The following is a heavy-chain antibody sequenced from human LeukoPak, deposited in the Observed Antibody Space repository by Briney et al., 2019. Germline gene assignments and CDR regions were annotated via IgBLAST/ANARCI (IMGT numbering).Heavy chain of an antibody. D-gene: IGHD4/OR15-4a*01. CDR1: GFTFSSYS. CDR2: ISSSGSYI. V-gene: IGHV3-21*01. J-gene: IGHJ4*02. CDR3: ARDDYASSPGYSDY. Sequence: GESLRLSCAAAGFTFSSYSMNWVRQAPGKGLECVSCISSSGSYIYYADSVKGRFTISRDNVKNSLYLQMNSLRAEDTAVYYCARDDYASSPGYSDYCGQGTLVTVSS.